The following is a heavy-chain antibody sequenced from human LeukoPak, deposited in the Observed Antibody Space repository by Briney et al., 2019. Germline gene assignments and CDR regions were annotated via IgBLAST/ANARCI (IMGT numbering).Heavy chain of an antibody. J-gene: IGHJ4*02. CDR2: SSGYNGNT. D-gene: IGHD6-13*01. CDR1: GYTFTRNG. Sequence: GASVKVSCKTSGYTFTRNGISWVRQAPGQGLEWMGWSSGYNGNTNFAQKFQGRVTMTTDTSTTTAYMELRSLTSDDTAVYYCAKVWYSSNWYFFDYWGQGTLVTVSS. V-gene: IGHV1-18*01. CDR3: AKVWYSSNWYFFDY.